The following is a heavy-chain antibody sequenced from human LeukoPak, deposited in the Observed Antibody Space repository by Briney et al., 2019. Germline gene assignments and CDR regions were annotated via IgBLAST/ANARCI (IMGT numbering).Heavy chain of an antibody. CDR3: AREFDYEGVDP. CDR1: GGSISTYY. Sequence: SETLSLTCTVSGGSISTYYWSWIRQPPGKGLEWIGYIYYSGSTNYNPSLKSRVYISVDTSKNQFSLELGSLTAADTAVYYCAREFDYEGVDPWGQGTLVTVSS. J-gene: IGHJ5*02. V-gene: IGHV4-59*12. D-gene: IGHD4-17*01. CDR2: IYYSGST.